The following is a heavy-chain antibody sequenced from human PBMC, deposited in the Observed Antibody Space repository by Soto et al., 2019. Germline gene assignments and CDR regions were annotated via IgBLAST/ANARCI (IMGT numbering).Heavy chain of an antibody. J-gene: IGHJ3*02. CDR3: ARDAPNIDFGFRADPGTHAFDI. V-gene: IGHV1-18*01. CDR2: ISAYNGNT. D-gene: IGHD3-10*01. CDR1: GYTFTSYG. Sequence: ASVKVSCKASGYTFTSYGISWVRQAPGQGLEWMGWISAYNGNTNYAQKLQGRVTMTTDTSTSTAYMELRSLRSDDTAVYYCARDAPNIDFGFRADPGTHAFDIWGQGTMVTVSS.